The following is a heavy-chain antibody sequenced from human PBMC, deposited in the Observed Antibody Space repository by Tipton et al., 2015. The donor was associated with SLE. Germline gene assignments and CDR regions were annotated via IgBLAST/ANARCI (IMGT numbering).Heavy chain of an antibody. CDR2: TYSGDSTT. CDR3: AKDGTRYWNYDYYCDL. CDR1: RLTISTYA. D-gene: IGHD1-7*01. V-gene: IGHV3-23*03. Sequence: SLRLSCAASRLTISTYAMSWVRQAPGKGLEWVSVTYSGDSTTYYADSVKGRFTISRDNSKNILYLQMNSLRAEDTAVYYCAKDGTRYWNYDYYCDLWGRGTLVTVSS. J-gene: IGHJ2*01.